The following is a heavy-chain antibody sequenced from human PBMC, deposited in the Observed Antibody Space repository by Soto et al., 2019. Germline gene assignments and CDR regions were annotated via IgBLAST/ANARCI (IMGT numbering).Heavy chain of an antibody. Sequence: SQTLSLTCAISWDSVSSNSAAWNWIRQSPSRGLEWLGRTYYRSKWYNDYAVSVKSRITINPDTSKNQFSLQLNSVTPEDTAVYYCARGLEAAHTGWFDPWGQGTLVTVSS. V-gene: IGHV6-1*01. CDR2: TYYRSKWYN. D-gene: IGHD6-6*01. J-gene: IGHJ5*02. CDR3: ARGLEAAHTGWFDP. CDR1: WDSVSSNSAA.